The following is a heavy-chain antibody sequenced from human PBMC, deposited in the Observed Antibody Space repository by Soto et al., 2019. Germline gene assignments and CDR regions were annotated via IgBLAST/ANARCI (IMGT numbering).Heavy chain of an antibody. V-gene: IGHV4-31*03. CDR2: IYYSGST. CDR1: GGSLSSGGYY. D-gene: IGHD2-2*01. Sequence: TPSLTCTVSGGSLSSGGYYWSWIRQHPGKGLEWIGYIYYSGSTYYNPSLKSRVTISVDTSKTQFSLKLSSVTAADTAVYYCATMRYCSSTSCSGNWFDPWGQGTLVTAPQ. J-gene: IGHJ5*02. CDR3: ATMRYCSSTSCSGNWFDP.